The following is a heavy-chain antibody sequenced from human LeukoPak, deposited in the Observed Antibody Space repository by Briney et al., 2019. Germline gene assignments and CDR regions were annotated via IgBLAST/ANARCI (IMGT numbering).Heavy chain of an antibody. CDR3: AKRGHTFARPFDY. CDR2: ITSTSHTI. D-gene: IGHD2-2*02. V-gene: IGHV3-48*04. Sequence: GGSLRLSCAGSGFTFSSHSMNWVRQAPGKGLEWISYITSTSHTIYYADSVKGRFTISRDNAKNSLFLQMNSLRADDTAVYYCAKRGHTFARPFDYWGQGILVTVSP. CDR1: GFTFSSHS. J-gene: IGHJ4*02.